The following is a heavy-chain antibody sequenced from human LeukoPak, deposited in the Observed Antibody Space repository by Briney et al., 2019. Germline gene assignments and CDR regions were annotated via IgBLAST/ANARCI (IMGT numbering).Heavy chain of an antibody. CDR3: AKDSYYYDSSGYYPQYYYYMDV. V-gene: IGHV3-30*18. CDR2: ISYDGSNK. Sequence: PGRSLRLSCAASGFTFSNHGMHWVRQAPGKGLEWVAVISYDGSNKYYADSLKGRFTISRDNSKNTLYLQMNSLRADDTALYYCAKDSYYYDSSGYYPQYYYYMDVWGKGTTVTVSS. J-gene: IGHJ6*03. D-gene: IGHD3-22*01. CDR1: GFTFSNHG.